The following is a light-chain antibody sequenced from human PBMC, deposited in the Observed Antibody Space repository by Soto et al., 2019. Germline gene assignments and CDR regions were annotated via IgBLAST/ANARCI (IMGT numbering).Light chain of an antibody. CDR1: QSVSSN. Sequence: EIVVTQSPATLSVSPGERATLSCRASQSVSSNLAWYQQRPGQAPRLLIYSASTRATGIPARFSGSGSGIEFTLTISSLQSEDFAVYYCQQYNNWLSFGGGTKVEI. CDR3: QQYNNWLS. J-gene: IGKJ4*01. V-gene: IGKV3-15*01. CDR2: SAS.